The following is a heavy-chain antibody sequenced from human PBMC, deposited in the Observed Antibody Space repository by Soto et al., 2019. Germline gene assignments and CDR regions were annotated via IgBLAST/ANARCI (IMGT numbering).Heavy chain of an antibody. CDR3: ANPHYGDSRGY. V-gene: IGHV3-23*01. J-gene: IGHJ4*02. Sequence: EVQLLESGGGLVQPGGSLRLSCAASGFTFSNYAMSWVRQAPGTGLEWVSAISSSGGNTYYADSVQGRFTISRDNSKSTLFLQMNSLRAEDTAVYYCANPHYGDSRGYWGQGTLVTVSS. CDR1: GFTFSNYA. CDR2: ISSSGGNT. D-gene: IGHD4-17*01.